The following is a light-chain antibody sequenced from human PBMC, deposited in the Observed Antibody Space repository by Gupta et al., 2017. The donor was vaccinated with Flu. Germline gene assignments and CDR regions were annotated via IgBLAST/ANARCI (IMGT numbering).Light chain of an antibody. CDR3: AAWDDSLTAWV. Sequence: QSVLTQPPSASGTPGQTVTVSCCVSSSNTVSKTVNWFHQFSGTATKLLIDYNNRRPSGVPDRFSGSTPGRSASPAISGLQSEDEATYYCAAWDDSLTAWVFRGGTQLTVL. CDR2: YNN. V-gene: IGLV1-44*01. CDR1: SSNTVSKT. J-gene: IGLJ3*02.